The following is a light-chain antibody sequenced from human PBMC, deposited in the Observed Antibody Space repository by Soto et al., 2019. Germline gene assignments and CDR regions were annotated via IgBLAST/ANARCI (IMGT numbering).Light chain of an antibody. CDR3: QQRSNWPPVT. V-gene: IGKV3D-20*02. CDR2: GAS. Sequence: EIVMTQSPRTLSLSQGERATLSCRAIQSVSNNYLAWYQQKPGQAPRLLIYGASSRATGIPDRFSGSGSGTDFTLTISRLEPEDFAVYYCQQRSNWPPVTFGQGTRLEN. CDR1: QSVSNNY. J-gene: IGKJ5*01.